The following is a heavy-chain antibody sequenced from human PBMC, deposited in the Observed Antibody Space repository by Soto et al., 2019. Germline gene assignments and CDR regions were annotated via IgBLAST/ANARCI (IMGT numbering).Heavy chain of an antibody. CDR3: ARGNYDIFTEEYYFDY. J-gene: IGHJ4*02. Sequence: PSETLSLTCTVXGGSISSGGYYWSWIRQHPGKGLEWIGYIYYSGSTYYNPSLKSRVTISVDTSKNQFSLKLSSVTAADTAVYYCARGNYDIFTEEYYFDYWGQGTLVTVSS. CDR1: GGSISSGGYY. CDR2: IYYSGST. D-gene: IGHD3-9*01. V-gene: IGHV4-31*03.